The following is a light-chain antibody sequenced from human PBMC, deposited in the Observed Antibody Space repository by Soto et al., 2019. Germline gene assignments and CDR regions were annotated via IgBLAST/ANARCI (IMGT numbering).Light chain of an antibody. V-gene: IGLV2-8*01. CDR1: SSDVGAYNY. J-gene: IGLJ2*01. CDR3: SSHAGSIYVV. Sequence: QSVLTQPPSASGSPGQPVTIACTGTSSDVGAYNYVSWYQQHPGKAPKLIIYEVTKRPSGVPDRFSGSKSGNTASLTVSGLQTEDEAYYYCSSHAGSIYVVFGGGTKLTVL. CDR2: EVT.